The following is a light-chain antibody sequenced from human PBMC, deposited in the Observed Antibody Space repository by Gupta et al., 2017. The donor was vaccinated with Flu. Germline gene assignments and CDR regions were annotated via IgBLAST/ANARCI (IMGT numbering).Light chain of an antibody. J-gene: IGKJ2*02. CDR3: MQGKHPWT. CDR1: QSLVYKDGNTY. Sequence: DVVMTQSPLSLPVTLGQPASISCRSSQSLVYKDGNTYLNWFQQRPGQSPRRLLYKVSNRDSGVPDRFSGSGSGTDFTLKSSRGEAEDVGIYYFMQGKHPWTFGQGTKLEIK. CDR2: KVS. V-gene: IGKV2-30*01.